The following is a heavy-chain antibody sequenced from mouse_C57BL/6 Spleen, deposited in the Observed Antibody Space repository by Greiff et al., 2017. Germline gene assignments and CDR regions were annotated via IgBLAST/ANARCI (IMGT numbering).Heavy chain of an antibody. CDR3: ARLGRYAMDY. J-gene: IGHJ4*01. CDR1: GYTFTSYW. D-gene: IGHD4-1*01. CDR2: IDPSDSYT. V-gene: IGHV1-69*01. Sequence: QVQLQQPGAELVMPGASVKLSCKASGYTFTSYWMHWVKQRPGQGLEWIGEIDPSDSYTNYNQKFKGKSTLTVDKSSSTAYMQLSSLTSADSAVYYCARLGRYAMDYWGQGTSVTVSS.